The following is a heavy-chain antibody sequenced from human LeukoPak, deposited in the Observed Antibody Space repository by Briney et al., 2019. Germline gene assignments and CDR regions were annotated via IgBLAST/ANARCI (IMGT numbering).Heavy chain of an antibody. V-gene: IGHV1-18*04. J-gene: IGHJ4*02. CDR2: ISAYNGNT. D-gene: IGHD6-6*01. Sequence: GASVKVSCKASGYTFTGYYMHWVRQAPGQGLEWMGWISAYNGNTNYAQKLQGRVTMTTDTSTSTAYMELRSLRSDDTAVYYCARVGSSSSFDYWGQGTLVTVSS. CDR1: GYTFTGYY. CDR3: ARVGSSSSFDY.